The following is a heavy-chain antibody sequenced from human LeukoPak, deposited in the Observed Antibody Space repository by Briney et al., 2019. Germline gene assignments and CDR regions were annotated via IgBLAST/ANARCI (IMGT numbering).Heavy chain of an antibody. CDR2: ISSSSSYI. Sequence: GGSLRLSCAAYGFTFSSYSMNWVRQAPGKGLEWVSSISSSSSYIYYADSVRGRFTISRDNAKNSLYLQMNSLRAEDTAVYYCARGEGEAAFFIWGQGTMLTVSS. J-gene: IGHJ3*02. D-gene: IGHD3-16*01. CDR3: ARGEGEAAFFI. CDR1: GFTFSSYS. V-gene: IGHV3-21*01.